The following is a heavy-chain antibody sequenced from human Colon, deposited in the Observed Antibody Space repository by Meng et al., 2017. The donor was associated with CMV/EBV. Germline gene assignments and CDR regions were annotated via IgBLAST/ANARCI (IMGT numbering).Heavy chain of an antibody. V-gene: IGHV1-2*02. CDR1: GYTFTGYY. Sequence: QGRLLQTGAEVKQPGASVKVSCKASGYTFTGYYIHWVRQAPGQGLEWIGWINPKSVDTKYAQKFQGRVIMTRDTSIDTAYMELSSLRSDDTAVYYCARGVVGGYNFGYPVAYYYDYWGQGTLVTVSS. CDR2: INPKSVDT. D-gene: IGHD5-18*01. J-gene: IGHJ4*02. CDR3: ARGVVGGYNFGYPVAYYYDY.